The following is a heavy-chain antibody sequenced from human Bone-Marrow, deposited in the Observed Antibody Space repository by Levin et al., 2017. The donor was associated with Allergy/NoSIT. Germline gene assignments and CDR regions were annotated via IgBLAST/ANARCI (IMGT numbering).Heavy chain of an antibody. V-gene: IGHV3-30*18. Sequence: GGSLRLSCAASGFTFSRYGIHWVRQAPGKGLEWVAVISYDGSNKYYADSVKGRFTISRDNSKNTLSLQMNSLRAEDTAVYYCAKDRRSSWYGNFDYWGQGTLVTVSS. D-gene: IGHD6-13*01. J-gene: IGHJ4*02. CDR2: ISYDGSNK. CDR1: GFTFSRYG. CDR3: AKDRRSSWYGNFDY.